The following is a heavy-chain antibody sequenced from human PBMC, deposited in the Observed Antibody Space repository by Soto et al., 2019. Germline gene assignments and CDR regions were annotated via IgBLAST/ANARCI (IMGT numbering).Heavy chain of an antibody. J-gene: IGHJ4*02. V-gene: IGHV4-59*01. D-gene: IGHD5-18*01. CDR1: GASMGGYY. CDR2: IYSTGGT. Sequence: QVNLQESGPGLVKPSETLSLTCTVSGASMGGYYWSWIRQPPGKGLEWIGYIYSTGGTDYNPSLKSRVTISIDTSKSQFLLKLSSVTPADTAVYYCARDRDSYGKHDYWGQGTLVAVSS. CDR3: ARDRDSYGKHDY.